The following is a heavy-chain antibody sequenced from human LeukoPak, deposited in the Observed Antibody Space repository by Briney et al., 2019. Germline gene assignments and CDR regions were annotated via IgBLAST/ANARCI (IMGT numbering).Heavy chain of an antibody. CDR3: ARAGGSVGATTWYYFDY. Sequence: GASVKVSCKASGGTFSSYAISWVRQAPGQGLEWMGGIIPIFGTANYAQKFQGRVTITTDESTSTAYMELSSLRSEDTAVYYCARAGGSVGATTWYYFDYWGQGTWSPSPQ. CDR2: IIPIFGTA. D-gene: IGHD1-26*01. V-gene: IGHV1-69*05. J-gene: IGHJ4*02. CDR1: GGTFSSYA.